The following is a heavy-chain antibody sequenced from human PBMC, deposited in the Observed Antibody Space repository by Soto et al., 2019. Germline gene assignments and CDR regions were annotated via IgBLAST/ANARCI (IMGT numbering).Heavy chain of an antibody. V-gene: IGHV1-3*01. CDR2: INAGNGDT. CDR1: GYSFSTFA. Sequence: QVQIVQSGAEVKKPGASVRVSCKAPGYSFSTFAIHWVRQAPGQRLEWMGWINAGNGDTKYSEKFQGRVTITGRTSASTAYMDLSSLRSEDTAVYYCATQGRTTTEFDVWGQGTLVTVSS. J-gene: IGHJ4*02. D-gene: IGHD4-4*01. CDR3: ATQGRTTTEFDV.